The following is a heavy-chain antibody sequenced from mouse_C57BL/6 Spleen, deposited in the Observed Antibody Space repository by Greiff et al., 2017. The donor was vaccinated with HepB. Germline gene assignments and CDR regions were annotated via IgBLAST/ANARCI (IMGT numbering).Heavy chain of an antibody. D-gene: IGHD4-1*01. CDR2: ISYDGSN. Sequence: EVQLVESGPGLVKPSQSLSLTCSVTGYSITSGYYWNWIRQFPGNKLEWMGYISYDGSNNYNPSLKNRISITRDTSKNQFFLKLNSVTTEDTATYYCARDPELGRRFAYWGQGTLVTVSA. CDR1: GYSITSGYY. CDR3: ARDPELGRRFAY. J-gene: IGHJ3*01. V-gene: IGHV3-6*01.